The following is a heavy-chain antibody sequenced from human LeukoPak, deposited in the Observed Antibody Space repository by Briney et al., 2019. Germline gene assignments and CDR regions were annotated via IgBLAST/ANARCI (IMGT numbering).Heavy chain of an antibody. Sequence: GESLKISCKGSGYSFTSDWIGWVRQMPGKGLEWMGIIYPGDSDTRYSPSFQGQVTISADKSISTAYLQWSSLKASDTAMYYCARRGSSWYSAFDIWGQGTMVTVSS. CDR3: ARRGSSWYSAFDI. D-gene: IGHD6-13*01. CDR1: GYSFTSDW. CDR2: IYPGDSDT. V-gene: IGHV5-51*01. J-gene: IGHJ3*02.